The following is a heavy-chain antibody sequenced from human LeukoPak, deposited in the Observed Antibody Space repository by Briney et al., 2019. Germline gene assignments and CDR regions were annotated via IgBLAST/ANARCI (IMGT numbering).Heavy chain of an antibody. CDR3: ARDGFENWGWRGSAFDI. D-gene: IGHD7-27*01. V-gene: IGHV4-39*07. CDR2: IYYSGST. J-gene: IGHJ3*02. Sequence: PSETLSLTCTVSGGSISRSSYYWGWLRQPPGKGLEWIGSIYYSGSTYYNPSLKSRVTISVDTSKNQFSLKLSSVTAADTAVYYCARDGFENWGWRGSAFDIWGQGTMVTVSS. CDR1: GGSISRSSYY.